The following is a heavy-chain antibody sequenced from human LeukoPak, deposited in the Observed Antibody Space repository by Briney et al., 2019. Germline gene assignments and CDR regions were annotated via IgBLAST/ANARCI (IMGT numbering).Heavy chain of an antibody. CDR2: IYPTDSDT. J-gene: IGHJ6*03. V-gene: IGHV5-51*01. CDR3: ARHVYYYESGYFLNDHYMDV. Sequence: GESLKISCKGSGYSFTSYWIGWVRQMPGKGLEWMGIIYPTDSDTRYSPSFQGQVTISIDKSISTAYLQWRSLKASDSAMYYCARHVYYYESGYFLNDHYMDVWGKGTAVTVSS. D-gene: IGHD3-22*01. CDR1: GYSFTSYW.